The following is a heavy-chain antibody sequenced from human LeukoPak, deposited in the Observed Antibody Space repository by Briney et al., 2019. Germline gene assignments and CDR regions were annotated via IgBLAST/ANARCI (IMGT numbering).Heavy chain of an antibody. V-gene: IGHV4-30-4*01. J-gene: IGHJ3*02. CDR3: ARARSAAFDI. Sequence: SETLSLTCTVSGGSISSGDYYWSWIRQPPGKGLEWIGYIYYSGSTYYNPSLKSRVTISVDTSKNQFSLKLSSATAADTAVYYCARARSAAFDIWGQGTMVTVSS. CDR2: IYYSGST. CDR1: GGSISSGDYY.